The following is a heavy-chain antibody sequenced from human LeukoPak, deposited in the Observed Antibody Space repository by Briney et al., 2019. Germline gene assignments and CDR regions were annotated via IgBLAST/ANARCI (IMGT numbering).Heavy chain of an antibody. D-gene: IGHD2-2*01. Sequence: PSETLSLTCTVSGGSLSSYYWSWIRQPPEKGLEWIGNIYYSGNTPYNPSLKSRVAISLDTSKNQFSLKLTSVTAADTAMYYCARHTTSWPYSWFDPWGQGTLVTVSS. CDR3: ARHTTSWPYSWFDP. V-gene: IGHV4-59*01. J-gene: IGHJ5*02. CDR2: IYYSGNT. CDR1: GGSLSSYY.